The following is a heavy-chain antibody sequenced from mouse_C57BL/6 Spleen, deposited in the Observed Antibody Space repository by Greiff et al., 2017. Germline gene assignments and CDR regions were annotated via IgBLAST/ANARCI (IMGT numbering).Heavy chain of an antibody. CDR1: GFTFSSYA. J-gene: IGHJ2*01. D-gene: IGHD1-1*01. CDR3: ARDTVVGNFDY. V-gene: IGHV5-4*01. CDR2: ISDGGSYT. Sequence: DVHLVESGGGLVKPGGSLKLSCAASGFTFSSYAMSWVRQTPEKRLEWVATISDGGSYTYYPDNVKGRFTISRDNAKNNLYLQMSHLKSEDTAMYYCARDTVVGNFDYWGQGTTLTVSS.